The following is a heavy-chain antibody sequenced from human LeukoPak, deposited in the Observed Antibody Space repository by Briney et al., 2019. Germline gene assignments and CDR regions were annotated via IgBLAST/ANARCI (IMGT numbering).Heavy chain of an antibody. CDR3: ARSAADAFDY. CDR2: INSDGAT. Sequence: GGSLRLSCAASGFTFRSYWMHWVRLVPGKGLVWVSLINSDGATSHADSVKGRFTISRDNAENTLYLQMNSLRAEDTAVYYCARSAADAFDYWGQGTLVTVSS. J-gene: IGHJ4*02. CDR1: GFTFRSYW. V-gene: IGHV3-74*01.